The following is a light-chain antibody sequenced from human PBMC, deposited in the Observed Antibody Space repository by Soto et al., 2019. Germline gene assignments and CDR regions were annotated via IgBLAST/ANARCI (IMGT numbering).Light chain of an antibody. Sequence: QSVLTQPASVSGSPGQSITISCTGTNSDVGGYSYVSWYQQHPGKAPKLMIYDVSNRPSGISNRFSGSKSGNTASLTISGLQAEDEADYYCSSYTSSSTLGVFGGGTQLTVL. CDR1: NSDVGGYSY. CDR3: SSYTSSSTLGV. V-gene: IGLV2-14*01. J-gene: IGLJ2*01. CDR2: DVS.